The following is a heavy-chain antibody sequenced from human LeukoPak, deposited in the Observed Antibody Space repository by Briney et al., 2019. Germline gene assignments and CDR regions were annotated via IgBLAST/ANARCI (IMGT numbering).Heavy chain of an antibody. Sequence: PSETLSLTCTVSGDSISADYYWAWIRQPPGKGLEWVGSIYHIGNAYYNPSLKSRVTISVDTSKNQFSLKLSSVTAADTAVYYCAREGTDRTSWYHSFDPWGQGTLVTVSS. V-gene: IGHV4-38-2*02. CDR2: IYHIGNA. J-gene: IGHJ5*02. CDR1: GDSISADYY. CDR3: AREGTDRTSWYHSFDP. D-gene: IGHD6-13*01.